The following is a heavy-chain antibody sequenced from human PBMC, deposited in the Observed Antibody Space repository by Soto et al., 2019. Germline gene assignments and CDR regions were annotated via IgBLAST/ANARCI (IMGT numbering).Heavy chain of an antibody. CDR3: ALGGGYGSGSGY. D-gene: IGHD3-10*01. CDR2: ISGSGGST. Sequence: EVQLLESGGGLVQPGGSLRRSCAASGFTFNSYAMCCVRQAPGKGLEWVSAISGSGGSTYYAVSVKGQFTISRDNSKIELYLQMNRRRAEAPAVYYGALGGGYGSGSGYWGQGTLVTVSS. V-gene: IGHV3-23*01. J-gene: IGHJ4*02. CDR1: GFTFNSYA.